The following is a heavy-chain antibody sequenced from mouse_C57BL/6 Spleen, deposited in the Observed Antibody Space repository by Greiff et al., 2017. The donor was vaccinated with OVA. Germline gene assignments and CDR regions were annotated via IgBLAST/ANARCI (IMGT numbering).Heavy chain of an antibody. J-gene: IGHJ4*01. V-gene: IGHV7-1*01. CDR1: GFTFSDFY. CDR3: AGDGEDYCGSSSYAVDC. Sequence: EVKLMESGGGLVQSGRSLRLSCATSGFTFSDFYMEWVRQAPGKGLEWIAASRHKANDSTTEYSVSVKGRLIVSRDTPQSILYLQMNALMAQSSPIYYGAGDGEDYCGSSSYAVDCCGQGTAVTVSS. CDR2: SRHKANDSTT. D-gene: IGHD1-1*01.